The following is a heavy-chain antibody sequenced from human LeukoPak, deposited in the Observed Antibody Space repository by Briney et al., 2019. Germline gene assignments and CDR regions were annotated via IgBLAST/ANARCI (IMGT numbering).Heavy chain of an antibody. CDR3: ARDQGKLRFLGVKNY. CDR2: IYYSGST. V-gene: IGHV4-39*07. D-gene: IGHD3-3*01. Sequence: SETLSLTCTVSGGSISSSSYYWGWIRQPPGKGLEWIGSIYYSGSTYYNPSLKSRVTISVDTSKNQFSLKLSSVTAADTAVYYCARDQGKLRFLGVKNYWGQGTLVTVSS. CDR1: GGSISSSSYY. J-gene: IGHJ4*02.